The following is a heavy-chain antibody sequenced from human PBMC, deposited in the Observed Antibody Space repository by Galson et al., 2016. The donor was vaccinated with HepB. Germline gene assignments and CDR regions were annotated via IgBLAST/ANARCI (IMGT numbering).Heavy chain of an antibody. V-gene: IGHV1-69*01. CDR3: ALPNSGDFDPYLGT. J-gene: IGHJ5*02. D-gene: IGHD4-17*01. Sequence: SCKASGGTFSGFAVSWVRQAPGQGLEWMGGITPIFGRPTYAQKFQGRVTIIADEPTSTAFMDLASLTSEDTAIYYCALPNSGDFDPYLGTWGQGTLVIVSS. CDR2: ITPIFGRP. CDR1: GGTFSGFA.